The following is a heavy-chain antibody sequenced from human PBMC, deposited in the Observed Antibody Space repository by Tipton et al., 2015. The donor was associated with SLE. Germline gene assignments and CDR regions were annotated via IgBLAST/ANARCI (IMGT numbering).Heavy chain of an antibody. V-gene: IGHV4-59*01. CDR1: GGSISSYY. CDR2: IYYSGST. D-gene: IGHD3/OR15-3a*01. J-gene: IGHJ5*02. Sequence: TLSLTCTVSGGSISSYYWSWIRQPPGKGLEWIGYIYYSGSTNYNPSLKSRVTISVDTSKNQFSLKLSSVTAADTAVYFCARTSLGFNFWTGAPFDPWGQGTPVTVSS. CDR3: ARTSLGFNFWTGAPFDP.